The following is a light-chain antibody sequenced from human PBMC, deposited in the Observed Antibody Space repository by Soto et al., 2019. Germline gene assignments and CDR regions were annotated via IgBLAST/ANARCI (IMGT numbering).Light chain of an antibody. J-gene: IGKJ2*02. V-gene: IGKV3-11*01. CDR3: QQRSNWTRT. Sequence: EIVLTQSPATLSLSPGERATLSCRARQSVSSYLAWYQQKPDQAPRLLIYDAYNRATGIPPRFSGSGSGTDFTLTNSSLEPEDFAVYYCQQRSNWTRTFGQGTKLEIK. CDR2: DAY. CDR1: QSVSSY.